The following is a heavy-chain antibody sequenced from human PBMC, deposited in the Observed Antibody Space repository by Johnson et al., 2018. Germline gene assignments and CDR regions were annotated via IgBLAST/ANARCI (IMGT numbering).Heavy chain of an antibody. CDR2: ISHDGSNK. V-gene: IGHV3-30*14. D-gene: IGHD3-16*01. CDR1: GFTFSIYA. J-gene: IGHJ3*02. Sequence: QVQLVESGGGVVQPGRSLRLSCSASGFTFSIYAMHWVRQAPGKGLEWVAVISHDGSNKYYGDSVKGRFTISRYKSKNTLYLQMNRLRADDKAMYYCERDGGGGNSWVDPFDIWGQGTMVIVSS. CDR3: ERDGGGGNSWVDPFDI.